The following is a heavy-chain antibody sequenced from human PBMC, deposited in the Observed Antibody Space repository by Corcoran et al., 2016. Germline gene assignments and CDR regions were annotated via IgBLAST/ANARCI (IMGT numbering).Heavy chain of an antibody. V-gene: IGHV5-51*01. CDR3: ARVETIEARLPCDY. CDR2: IYPGDSDT. D-gene: IGHD6-6*01. Sequence: EVQLVQSGAEVRKPGESLKISCEGSGYSFTTYWIVWVRQMPGKGLEWMGSIYPGDSDTKYSPSFQGQVTISADKSISTAYLQWSSLKASDTAMYYCARVETIEARLPCDYWGQGTLVTVSS. J-gene: IGHJ4*02. CDR1: GYSFTTYW.